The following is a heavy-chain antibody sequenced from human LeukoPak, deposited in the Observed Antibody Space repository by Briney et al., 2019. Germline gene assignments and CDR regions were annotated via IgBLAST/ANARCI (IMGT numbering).Heavy chain of an antibody. D-gene: IGHD6-6*01. CDR1: GGSISSSNW. V-gene: IGHV4-4*02. Sequence: PSETLSLTCAVSGGSISSSNWWNWVRQPPGKGLEWIGEIYHGGSTNYNPSLKSRVTMSVDKSKNQFSLRLISLTAADTAVYYCARDDSSLATAARPLDDWGQGTLVTVSS. J-gene: IGHJ4*02. CDR3: ARDDSSLATAARPLDD. CDR2: IYHGGST.